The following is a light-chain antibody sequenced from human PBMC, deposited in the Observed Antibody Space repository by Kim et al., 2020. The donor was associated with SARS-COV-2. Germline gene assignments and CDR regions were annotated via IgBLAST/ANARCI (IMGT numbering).Light chain of an antibody. CDR3: NSRDSNDNVV. CDR2: GKN. Sequence: SSELTQDPAVSVVLGQTVRITCLGDRLRSYYATWYQQKPGQAPILVIYGKNNRPSGIPDRFSGSSSENTASLTNTGTQAGDEADYYCNSRDSNDNVVFGGGTQRTAL. V-gene: IGLV3-19*01. CDR1: RLRSYY. J-gene: IGLJ2*01.